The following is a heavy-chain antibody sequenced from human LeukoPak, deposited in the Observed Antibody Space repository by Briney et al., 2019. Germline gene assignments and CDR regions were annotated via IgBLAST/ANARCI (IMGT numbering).Heavy chain of an antibody. CDR1: GYTFTGYD. V-gene: IGHV1-8*03. CDR2: MNPNSGNT. Sequence: ASVKVSCKASGYTFTGYDINWVRQATGQGLEWMGWMNPNSGNTGYAQKFRGRVTITRNTSISTAYMELSSLRSEGTAVYYCARGPMNVAGYPIGTGDDYWGQGTLVTVSS. J-gene: IGHJ4*02. D-gene: IGHD2-15*01. CDR3: ARGPMNVAGYPIGTGDDY.